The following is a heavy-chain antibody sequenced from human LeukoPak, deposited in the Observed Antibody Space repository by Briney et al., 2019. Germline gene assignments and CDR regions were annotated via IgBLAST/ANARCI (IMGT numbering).Heavy chain of an antibody. V-gene: IGHV4-39*07. J-gene: IGHJ4*02. CDR2: IFYSGST. CDR3: AKRGSGYPSDH. D-gene: IGHD5-12*01. Sequence: SETLSLTCTVSSGSISTSNYYWGWVRQPPGKALEWIGNIFYSGSTYYSPSLKSRVTISLDTSRNQFSLKLSSVTAADTAVYYCAKRGSGYPSDHWGQGTLVTVSS. CDR1: SGSISTSNYY.